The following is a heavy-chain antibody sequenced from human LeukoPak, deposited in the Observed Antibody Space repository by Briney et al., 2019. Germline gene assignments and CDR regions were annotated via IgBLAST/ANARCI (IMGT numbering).Heavy chain of an antibody. CDR3: AKPAPGYSSSWYFGFGY. D-gene: IGHD6-13*01. V-gene: IGHV3-23*01. J-gene: IGHJ4*02. CDR1: GFTFSSYA. CDR2: ISGSGGST. Sequence: GGSLRLSRAASGFTFSSYAMSWVRQAPGKGLEWVSTISGSGGSTSYADSVKGRFTISRDNSKNTLYLQMNSLRAEDTAVYYCAKPAPGYSSSWYFGFGYWGQGTLATVSS.